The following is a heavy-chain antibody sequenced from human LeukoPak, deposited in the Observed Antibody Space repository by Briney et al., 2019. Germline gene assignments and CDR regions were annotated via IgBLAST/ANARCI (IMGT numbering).Heavy chain of an antibody. V-gene: IGHV3-21*01. CDR2: ISSSSSYI. J-gene: IGHJ5*02. CDR1: GITFSSYS. Sequence: PGGSLRLSCAASGITFSSYSMNWVRQAPGKGLEWVSSISSSSSYIYYADSVKGRFTISRDNAKNSLYLQMNSLRAEDTAVYYCARLQHNWFDPWGQGTLVTVSS. CDR3: ARLQHNWFDP. D-gene: IGHD4-11*01.